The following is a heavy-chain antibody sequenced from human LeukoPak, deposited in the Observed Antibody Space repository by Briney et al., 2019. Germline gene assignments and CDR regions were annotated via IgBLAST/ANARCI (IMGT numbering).Heavy chain of an antibody. J-gene: IGHJ4*02. V-gene: IGHV3-74*03. Sequence: GGSLRLSCAASGFTFGRYWMHWVRQAPGKGLTWVSRISPDGSTTLYADSVKGRFTISRDNAKNTLYLQMNSLGAEDTAVYYCTTVLSRNRYKLCDYWGQGTLVTVSS. D-gene: IGHD2-2*01. CDR2: ISPDGSTT. CDR3: TTVLSRNRYKLCDY. CDR1: GFTFGRYW.